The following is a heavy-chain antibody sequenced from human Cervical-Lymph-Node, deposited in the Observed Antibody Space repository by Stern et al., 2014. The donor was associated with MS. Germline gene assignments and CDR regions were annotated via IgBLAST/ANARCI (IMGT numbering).Heavy chain of an antibody. CDR2: ISSDGSIK. J-gene: IGHJ4*02. Sequence: VQLVQSGGGVVQPGRSLRLSCAASGFSFSIYAMHWVRQAPGKGPEWVAVISSDGSIKYYTDSVKGRFTISRDNSKNTLSLQMNSLRVEDTALYYCARDLKVTMDYFDYWGQGTLVNVAS. CDR1: GFSFSIYA. CDR3: ARDLKVTMDYFDY. V-gene: IGHV3-30-3*01. D-gene: IGHD2-21*02.